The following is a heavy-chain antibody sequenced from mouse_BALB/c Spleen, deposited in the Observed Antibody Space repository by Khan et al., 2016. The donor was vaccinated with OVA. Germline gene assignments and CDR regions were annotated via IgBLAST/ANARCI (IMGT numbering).Heavy chain of an antibody. Sequence: VQLQESGPGLVAPSQSLSITCTTSGFSLTNYGVHWVRQPPGKGLEWLVVIWSDGSATYNSALKSRLCISKDNSKSQVFLKMNSLQTDDTAMYYCARQPYYHYYIMDYWGQGTSVTVSS. D-gene: IGHD2-10*01. CDR1: GFSLTNYG. CDR2: IWSDGSA. CDR3: ARQPYYHYYIMDY. J-gene: IGHJ4*01. V-gene: IGHV2-6-1*01.